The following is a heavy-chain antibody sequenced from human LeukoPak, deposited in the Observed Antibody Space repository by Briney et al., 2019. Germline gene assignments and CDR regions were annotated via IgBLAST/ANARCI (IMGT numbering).Heavy chain of an antibody. D-gene: IGHD2-2*01. Sequence: AGESLKISCKGSGYSFKRYWIAWVRQMPGKGLEWMGIIYPGDSDTRYSPSFQGQVTISADKSINTAYLQWSSLKASDSAMYYCARQGYCTNTSCFSAARVLDPWGQGTLVTVSS. CDR3: ARQGYCTNTSCFSAARVLDP. J-gene: IGHJ5*02. V-gene: IGHV5-51*01. CDR1: GYSFKRYW. CDR2: IYPGDSDT.